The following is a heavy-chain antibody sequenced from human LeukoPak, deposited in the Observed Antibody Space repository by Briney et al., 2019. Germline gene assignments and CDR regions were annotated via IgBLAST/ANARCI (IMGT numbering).Heavy chain of an antibody. Sequence: PGGSLRLSCAASGFTFSSYGMHWVRQAPGKGPEWVAVISYNGSNKYYADSVKGRFTISRDNSKNTLYLQMNSLRAEDTAVYYCARHSSRDYWGQGTLVTVSS. V-gene: IGHV3-30*03. D-gene: IGHD2-2*01. CDR2: ISYNGSNK. CDR1: GFTFSSYG. J-gene: IGHJ4*02. CDR3: ARHSSRDY.